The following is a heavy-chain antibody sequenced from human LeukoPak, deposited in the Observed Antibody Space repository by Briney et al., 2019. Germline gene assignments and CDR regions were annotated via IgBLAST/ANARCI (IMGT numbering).Heavy chain of an antibody. CDR2: IYHSGST. CDR3: ASRMGSGSYTFDY. D-gene: IGHD3-10*01. V-gene: IGHV4-4*02. CDR1: GGSISSSNW. J-gene: IGHJ4*02. Sequence: MSSGTLSLTGAVSGGSISSSNWWSWVRQPPGKGLEWIGEIYHSGSTNYNPSLKSRVTISVDKSKNQFSLKLSSVTAADTAVYYCASRMGSGSYTFDYWGQGTLVTVSS.